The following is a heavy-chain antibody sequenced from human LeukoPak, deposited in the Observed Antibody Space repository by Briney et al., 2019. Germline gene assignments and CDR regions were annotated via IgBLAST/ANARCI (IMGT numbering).Heavy chain of an antibody. CDR2: IYYSGST. J-gene: IGHJ4*02. D-gene: IGHD6-13*01. CDR1: GGSISSYY. Sequence: PSETLSLICTVSGGSISSYYWSRVRQPPGKGLEWVGYIYYSGSTNYNPSLKSRVTISLDTSKNQFSLKLSSVTAADTAVYYCAKVDSSSWYYFDYWGQGTMVTVSS. V-gene: IGHV4-59*01. CDR3: AKVDSSSWYYFDY.